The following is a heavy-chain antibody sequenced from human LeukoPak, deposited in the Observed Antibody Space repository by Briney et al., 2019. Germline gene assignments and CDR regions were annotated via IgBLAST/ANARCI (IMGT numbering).Heavy chain of an antibody. D-gene: IGHD5-12*01. CDR2: IYHSGST. CDR1: GDSISSGGYS. CDR3: AGDSDYVSNGAFDI. J-gene: IGHJ3*02. Sequence: TSETLSLTCAVSGDSISSGGYSWSWIRQPPGKGLEWIGYIYHSGSTYYNPSLKSRVTISVDRSKNQFSLKLSPVTAADTAVYYCAGDSDYVSNGAFDIWGQGTMVTVSS. V-gene: IGHV4-30-2*01.